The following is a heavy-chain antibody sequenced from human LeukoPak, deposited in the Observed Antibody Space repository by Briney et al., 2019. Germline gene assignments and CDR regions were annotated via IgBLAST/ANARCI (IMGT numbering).Heavy chain of an antibody. CDR1: GFTFSNYV. CDR2: TSYDGRNK. Sequence: GGSLRLSCGAFGFTFSNYVMHWVRQAPGKGLEWVASTSYDGRNKYYADSVKGRLTISRDNSKNTLYLQMNSLRAEDTAVYYCAKDWGFRFDSGSYCEYWGQGTLVAVSS. J-gene: IGHJ4*02. V-gene: IGHV3-30*18. CDR3: AKDWGFRFDSGSYCEY. D-gene: IGHD3-10*01.